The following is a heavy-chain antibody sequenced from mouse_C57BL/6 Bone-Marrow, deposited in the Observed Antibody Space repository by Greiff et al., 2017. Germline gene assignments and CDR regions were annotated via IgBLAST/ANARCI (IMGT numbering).Heavy chain of an antibody. CDR1: GFTFSDAW. J-gene: IGHJ2*01. V-gene: IGHV6-6*01. CDR3: TKIYYYGSSRSWGNY. CDR2: IRNKANNHAT. Sequence: EVKLLESGGGLVQPGGSMKLSCAASGFTFSDAWMDWVRQSPEKGLEWVAEIRNKANNHATYYAESVKGRFTISRDDSKSSVYLQMNSLRAEDTGIYYCTKIYYYGSSRSWGNYWGQGTTLTVSS. D-gene: IGHD1-1*01.